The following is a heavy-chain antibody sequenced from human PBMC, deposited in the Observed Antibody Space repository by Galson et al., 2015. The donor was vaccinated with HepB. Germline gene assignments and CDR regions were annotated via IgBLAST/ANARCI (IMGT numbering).Heavy chain of an antibody. CDR2: ITYDGGNR. CDR1: GFIFNNYA. Sequence: SLRLSCAASGFIFNNYALHWVRQAPGKGLEWMAVITYDGGNRFYTDSVKGRFTVSRDNSHNTLYLEMNSLTPEDTAIYYCARGKVKGSLNRGLDYWGQGTLVTVSS. J-gene: IGHJ4*02. CDR3: ARGKVKGSLNRGLDY. V-gene: IGHV3-30*04. D-gene: IGHD2-15*01.